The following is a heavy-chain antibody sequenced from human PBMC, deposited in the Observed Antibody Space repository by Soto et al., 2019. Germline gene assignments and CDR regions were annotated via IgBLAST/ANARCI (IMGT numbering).Heavy chain of an antibody. J-gene: IGHJ4*02. CDR1: GGTFSSYV. CDR2: IVPIVDTS. V-gene: IGHV1-69*12. CDR3: VRVVAIPGYPDN. Sequence: QVQLVQSGAEVRQPASSVKVSCKTSGGTFSSYVISWVRQAPGQGLEWMGGIVPIVDTSTYAQKFQGRVTITEDESTSTAYMELSSLRSDDTAIYYCVRVVAIPGYPDNWGQGTLVTVSS. D-gene: IGHD5-12*01.